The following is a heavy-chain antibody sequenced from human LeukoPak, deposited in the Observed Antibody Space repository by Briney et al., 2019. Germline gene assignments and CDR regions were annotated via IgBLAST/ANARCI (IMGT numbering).Heavy chain of an antibody. D-gene: IGHD3-22*01. CDR1: GYTFTGYY. Sequence: ASVKVSCKASGYTFTGYYIHWLRQAPGQGLEWMGWINPYSGDTAYAQKFQGRVTMTRDTSINTAYMELNRLKFDDTAVYYCARGTMNLDSWGQGTLVTVSS. CDR3: ARGTMNLDS. V-gene: IGHV1-2*02. CDR2: INPYSGDT. J-gene: IGHJ4*02.